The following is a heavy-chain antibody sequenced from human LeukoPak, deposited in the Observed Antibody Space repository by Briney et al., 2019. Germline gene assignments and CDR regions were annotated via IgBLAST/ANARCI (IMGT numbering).Heavy chain of an antibody. CDR2: IKQDGSEK. CDR3: ARDKTTMVRGVYYFDY. Sequence: GGSLRLSCAASGFTFSSYWMSWVRQAPRKGLEWVANIKQDGSEKYYVDSVKGRFTISRDNAKNSLYLQMNSLRAEDTAVYYCARDKTTMVRGVYYFDYWGQGTLVTVSS. CDR1: GFTFSSYW. V-gene: IGHV3-7*01. D-gene: IGHD3-10*01. J-gene: IGHJ4*02.